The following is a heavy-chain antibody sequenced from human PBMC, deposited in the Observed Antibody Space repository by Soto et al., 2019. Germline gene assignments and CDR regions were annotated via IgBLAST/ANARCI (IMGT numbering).Heavy chain of an antibody. D-gene: IGHD3-9*01. CDR1: GGSISSYY. V-gene: IGHV4-59*01. J-gene: IGHJ5*02. CDR3: ARGGRYSDYLSGHFSFDP. Sequence: QVQLQESGPGLVKPSETLSLTCTVSGGSISSYYWSWIRQPPGKGLEWIGYINYSGSTNYNPSLKSRIIMSVDTSKNQFSLHLSSVTAADTAVYYCARGGRYSDYLSGHFSFDPWGQGKLVTVSS. CDR2: INYSGST.